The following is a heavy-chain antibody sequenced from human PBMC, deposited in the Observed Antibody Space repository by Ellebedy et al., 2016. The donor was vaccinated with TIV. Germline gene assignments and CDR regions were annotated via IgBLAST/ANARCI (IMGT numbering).Heavy chain of an antibody. D-gene: IGHD2-15*01. CDR3: VRDHCSDDTCYSVRAGSDY. V-gene: IGHV3-20*04. CDR2: INWNGGRR. CDR1: GFTFDDYG. Sequence: GESLKISCGASGFTFDDYGMSWVRQGPGKGLEWVAGINWNGGRRGYADSVKGRFSISRDNAEDFLYLQMNGLGAEDTGLYYCVRDHCSDDTCYSVRAGSDYWGQGTLVTVSS. J-gene: IGHJ4*02.